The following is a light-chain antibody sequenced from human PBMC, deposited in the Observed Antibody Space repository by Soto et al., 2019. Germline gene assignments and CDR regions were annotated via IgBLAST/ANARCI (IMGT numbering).Light chain of an antibody. CDR2: RND. V-gene: IGLV1-47*01. J-gene: IGLJ2*01. Sequence: QSVLTQPPSASGTPGQRVTISCSGSISNIGSKYVYWYQQLPGTAPNLLIYRNDQRPSGVSDRFSGSKSGTSASLAISGLRSEDGADYYCAAWDDSLSGQVFGGGTKVTVL. CDR1: ISNIGSKY. CDR3: AAWDDSLSGQV.